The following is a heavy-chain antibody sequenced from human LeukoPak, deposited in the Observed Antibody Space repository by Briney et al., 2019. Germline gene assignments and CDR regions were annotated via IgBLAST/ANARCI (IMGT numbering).Heavy chain of an antibody. V-gene: IGHV3-30*02. CDR3: ARDGKYSGPFDY. D-gene: IGHD5-12*01. J-gene: IGHJ4*02. CDR2: IRYDGSNK. Sequence: GGSLRLSCAASGFTFSSYGMHWVRQAPGKGLEWVAFIRYDGSNKYYADSVKGRFTISRDNAKNSLYLQMNSLRAEDTAVYYCARDGKYSGPFDYWGQGTLVTVSS. CDR1: GFTFSSYG.